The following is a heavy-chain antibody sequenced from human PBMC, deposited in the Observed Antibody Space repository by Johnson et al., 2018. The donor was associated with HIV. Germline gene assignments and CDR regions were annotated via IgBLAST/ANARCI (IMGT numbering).Heavy chain of an antibody. CDR1: GFTVIGNY. CDR3: ANRRGIGDGTTGSLDI. J-gene: IGHJ3*02. Sequence: VQLVESGGGVVQPGGSLRLSCAASGFTVIGNYMSWVRQAPGEGLEWVSVMYSGGSTYYADPVKSRFNISRDNSKNTLYLQMNSLRAEDTAVYYCANRRGIGDGTTGSLDIWGQGTMVTVSS. D-gene: IGHD1-1*01. CDR2: MYSGGST. V-gene: IGHV3-66*01.